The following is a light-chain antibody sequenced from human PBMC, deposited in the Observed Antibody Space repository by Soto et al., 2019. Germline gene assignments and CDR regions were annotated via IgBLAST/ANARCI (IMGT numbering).Light chain of an antibody. CDR3: HQYDDWPPGYT. CDR2: GAS. V-gene: IGKV3-15*01. Sequence: EIVMTQSPATLSVSPGERATLSCRASQSVSNNLAWYQQRLGQAPRLLIHGASTRATGTPARFGGSGSGTEFTLTISSLQSEDFALYYCHQYDDWPPGYTFGQGTKVDIK. J-gene: IGKJ2*01. CDR1: QSVSNN.